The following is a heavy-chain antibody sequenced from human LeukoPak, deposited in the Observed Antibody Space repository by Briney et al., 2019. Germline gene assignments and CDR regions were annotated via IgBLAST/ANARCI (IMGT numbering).Heavy chain of an antibody. CDR2: IYYSGST. Sequence: PSQTLSLTCTVSGGSISSSDYYWSWIRQPPGKGLEWIGYIYYSGSTYYNPSLKGRVTISVDTSKNQFSLKLSSVTAADTAVYYCARKQRWFDPWGQGTLVTVSS. CDR1: GGSISSSDYY. CDR3: ARKQRWFDP. V-gene: IGHV4-30-4*01. J-gene: IGHJ5*02.